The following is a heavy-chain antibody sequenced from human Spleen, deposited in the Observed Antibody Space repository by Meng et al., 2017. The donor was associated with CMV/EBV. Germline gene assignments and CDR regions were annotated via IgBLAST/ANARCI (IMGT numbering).Heavy chain of an antibody. CDR2: IKSKTDGGTT. D-gene: IGHD2-8*01. CDR1: GFTFSNAW. V-gene: IGHV3-15*01. Sequence: GGSLRLSCAASGFTFSNAWMSWVRQAPGKGLEWVGRIKSKTDGGTTDYAAPVKGRFTISRDDSKNTLYLQMNSLKTEDTAVYYCTTQGPNYYYYGMDVWGQGTTVTVSS. CDR3: TTQGPNYYYYGMDV. J-gene: IGHJ6*02.